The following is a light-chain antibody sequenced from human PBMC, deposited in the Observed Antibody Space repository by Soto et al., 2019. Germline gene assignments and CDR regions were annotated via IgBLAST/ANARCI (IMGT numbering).Light chain of an antibody. CDR3: QQTYSAPFT. CDR2: GAS. J-gene: IGKJ4*01. Sequence: DIQMTQSPFSLPASVGDRVNITCRASQSISNYLNWYQHKPGRAPSLLIHGASSLQGGVPSRFSGSGSGTDFTLTISSLHPEDFTTYYCQQTYSAPFTFGGGTRVEF. CDR1: QSISNY. V-gene: IGKV1-39*01.